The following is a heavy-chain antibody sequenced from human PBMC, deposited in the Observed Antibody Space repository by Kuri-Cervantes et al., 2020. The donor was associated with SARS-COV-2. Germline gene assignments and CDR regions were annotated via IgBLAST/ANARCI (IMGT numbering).Heavy chain of an antibody. CDR3: ARATSSSWEDWFDP. CDR2: INPNSGGT. CDR1: GYTFTGYY. V-gene: IGHV1-2*02. D-gene: IGHD6-13*01. J-gene: IGHJ5*02. Sequence: ASVKVSCKASGYTFTGYYMHWVRQAPGQGLEWMGWINPNSGGTNYAQKFQGRVTMTRDTSTSTVYMELSNLRSEDTAVYYCARATSSSWEDWFDPWGQGTLVTVSS.